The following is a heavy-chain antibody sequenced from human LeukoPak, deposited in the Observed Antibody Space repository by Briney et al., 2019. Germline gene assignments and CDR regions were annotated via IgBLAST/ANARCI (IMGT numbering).Heavy chain of an antibody. Sequence: GGSLRLSCAASGFTFGIYAMHWVRQAPGKGLEHVSTITTNGGNTYYADSVKGRFTISRDNSKDTLFLQMGSLRAEDMAVYYCAQPLTSYSSGFSDVFDVWGHGSMVTVSS. CDR1: GFTFGIYA. V-gene: IGHV3-64*02. D-gene: IGHD5-18*01. J-gene: IGHJ3*01. CDR2: ITTNGGNT. CDR3: AQPLTSYSSGFSDVFDV.